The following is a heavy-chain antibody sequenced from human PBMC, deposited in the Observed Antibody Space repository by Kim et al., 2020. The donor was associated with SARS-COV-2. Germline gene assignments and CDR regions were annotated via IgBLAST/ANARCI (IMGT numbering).Heavy chain of an antibody. CDR3: ARGSLNWGKGRPFDY. J-gene: IGHJ4*02. D-gene: IGHD7-27*01. V-gene: IGHV3-7*03. Sequence: DSVKGRFTISRDNAKNSLYLQMNSLRAEDTAVYYCARGSLNWGKGRPFDYWGQGTLVTVSS.